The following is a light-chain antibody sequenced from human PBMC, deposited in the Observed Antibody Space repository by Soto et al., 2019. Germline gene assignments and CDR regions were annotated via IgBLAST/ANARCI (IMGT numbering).Light chain of an antibody. V-gene: IGKV1-39*01. Sequence: DIQLTQSPSSLSASVGYRVTITCRAIHSIINPLNFYQQRPGRAPKPLIYSASTLQSGVPSRFSGSGSGTDFTLTISNLQPEDFATYYCQHFYPTPPVTFGQGTRLEIK. CDR1: HSIINP. CDR2: SAS. J-gene: IGKJ5*01. CDR3: QHFYPTPPVT.